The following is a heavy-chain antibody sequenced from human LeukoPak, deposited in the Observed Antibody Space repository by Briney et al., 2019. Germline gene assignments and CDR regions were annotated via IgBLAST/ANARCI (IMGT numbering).Heavy chain of an antibody. CDR3: ARSGGVWYFDY. V-gene: IGHV4-59*01. J-gene: IGHJ4*02. Sequence: SESLSLTCTVSGGSISSYYWSWIRQPPGKGLEWIGYIHYSGSTNYNPSLKSRVTISVDTSKNQFSLKLSSVTAADTAVYYCARSGGVWYFDYWGQGTLVTVSS. CDR2: IHYSGST. D-gene: IGHD3-16*01. CDR1: GGSISSYY.